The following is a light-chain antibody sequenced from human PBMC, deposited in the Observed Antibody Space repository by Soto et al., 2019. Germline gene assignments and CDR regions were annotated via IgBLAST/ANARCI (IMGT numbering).Light chain of an antibody. V-gene: IGKV3-20*01. CDR2: GAS. CDR3: QQYGNSPRT. J-gene: IGKJ1*01. CDR1: QSVSSNY. Sequence: EIVLTQSPGTLSLSPGERATLSCRASQSVSSNYLAWYQQKPGQAPRPLIYGASSRATGIPDRFSGSGSGTDFTLTISRLEPEDFAVYYCQQYGNSPRTFGQGTKGDIK.